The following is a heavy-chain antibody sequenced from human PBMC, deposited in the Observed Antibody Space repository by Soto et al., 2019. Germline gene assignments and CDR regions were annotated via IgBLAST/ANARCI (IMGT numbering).Heavy chain of an antibody. J-gene: IGHJ4*02. V-gene: IGHV4-39*01. CDR2: IYYSGST. CDR3: ASASSGPKGFDY. Sequence: SETLSLTCTVSGGSISSSSYYWGWIRQPPGKGLEWIGSIYYSGSTYYNPSLKSRVTISVDTSKNQFSLKLSSVTAADTAVYYCASASSGPKGFDYWGQGTLVTVSS. CDR1: GGSISSSSYY. D-gene: IGHD6-19*01.